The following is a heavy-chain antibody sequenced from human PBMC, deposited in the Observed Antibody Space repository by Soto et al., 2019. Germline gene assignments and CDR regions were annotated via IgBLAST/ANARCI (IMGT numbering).Heavy chain of an antibody. CDR3: ARDPPFSGILRGTPLMDV. CDR1: GYSFTTHG. D-gene: IGHD4-17*01. V-gene: IGHV1-18*04. Sequence: VASVKVSCKXSGYSFTTHGISWVRRAPGHGLEWMGWISAYNGDTHYVQRFQGRLTMTTDTSTSTAYMELRSLTSDDTAVYYCARDPPFSGILRGTPLMDVWGQGTTVTVSS. CDR2: ISAYNGDT. J-gene: IGHJ6*02.